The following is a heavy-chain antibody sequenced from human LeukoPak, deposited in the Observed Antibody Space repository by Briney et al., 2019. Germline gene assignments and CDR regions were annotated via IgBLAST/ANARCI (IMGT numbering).Heavy chain of an antibody. CDR1: GGSFSGYY. J-gene: IGHJ5*02. CDR2: INHSGST. CDR3: ARDYGSWSYNWFDP. Sequence: SETLSLTCAVYGGSFSGYYWSWIRQPPGKGLEWIGEINHSGSTNYNPSLKSRVTISVDTSKNQFSLKLSSVTAADTGVYYCARDYGSWSYNWFDPWGQGTLVTVSS. D-gene: IGHD6-13*01. V-gene: IGHV4-34*01.